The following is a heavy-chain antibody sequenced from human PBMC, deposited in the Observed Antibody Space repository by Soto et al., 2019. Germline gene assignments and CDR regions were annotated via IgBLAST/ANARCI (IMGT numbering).Heavy chain of an antibody. J-gene: IGHJ6*02. CDR1: GGSISSYY. D-gene: IGHD3-9*01. CDR3: ARDSNYDILTGYYLSDYYYGMDV. V-gene: IGHV4-59*01. Sequence: KPSETLSLTCTVSGGSISSYYWSWIRQPPGKGLEWIGYIYYSGSTNYNPSLKSRVTISVDTSKNQFSLKLSSVTAADTAVYYCARDSNYDILTGYYLSDYYYGMDVWGQGTTVT. CDR2: IYYSGST.